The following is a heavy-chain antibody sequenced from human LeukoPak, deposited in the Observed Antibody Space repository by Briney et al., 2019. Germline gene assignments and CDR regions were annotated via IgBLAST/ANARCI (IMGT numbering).Heavy chain of an antibody. CDR3: ARDCIPLIAAAAPSTDNWFDP. J-gene: IGHJ5*02. Sequence: KSSGTLSLTCAVSGGSISSSNWWSWVRQPPGKGLEWIGEIYHSGSTNYNPSLKSRVTISVDKSKNQFSLKLSSVTAADTAVYYWARDCIPLIAAAAPSTDNWFDPWGQGTLVIVSS. D-gene: IGHD6-13*01. V-gene: IGHV4-4*02. CDR1: GGSISSSNW. CDR2: IYHSGST.